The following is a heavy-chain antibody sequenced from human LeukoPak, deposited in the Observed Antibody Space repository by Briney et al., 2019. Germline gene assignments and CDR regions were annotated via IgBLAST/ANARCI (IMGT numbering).Heavy chain of an antibody. Sequence: GGSLRLSCGASGFIVSSSYMSWVRQAPGKGLEWVSVIYSGGSGSTYYADSVKGRFTISRDNSKNTLNLQMNSLRVEDTAVYYCAHREATSWAHDYWGQGTLVTVSS. V-gene: IGHV3-53*01. CDR1: GFIVSSSY. D-gene: IGHD2-2*01. J-gene: IGHJ4*02. CDR3: AHREATSWAHDY. CDR2: IYSGGSGST.